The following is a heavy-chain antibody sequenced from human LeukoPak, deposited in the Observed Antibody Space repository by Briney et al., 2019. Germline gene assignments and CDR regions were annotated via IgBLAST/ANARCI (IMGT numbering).Heavy chain of an antibody. Sequence: GGSLRLSCAASGFTFSSYAMPWVRQAPGEGLEWVAVISYDGSNKYYADSVKGRFTISRDNSKSTLYLQMNSLRAEDTAVYYCARVSLWFGELLSYFDYWGQGTLVTVSS. D-gene: IGHD3-10*01. CDR3: ARVSLWFGELLSYFDY. V-gene: IGHV3-30-3*01. J-gene: IGHJ4*02. CDR1: GFTFSSYA. CDR2: ISYDGSNK.